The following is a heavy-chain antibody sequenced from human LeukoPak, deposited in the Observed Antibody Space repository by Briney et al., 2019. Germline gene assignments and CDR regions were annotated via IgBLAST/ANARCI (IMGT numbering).Heavy chain of an antibody. CDR2: IGTAGDT. Sequence: GGSLRLSCAASGFTFSSYDMHGVRQATGKGLEWVSGIGTAGDTYYPGSVKGRFTISRENAKNSLYLQMNSLRAGDTAVYYCARGMGATTQSLFDQWGQGTLVTVSS. V-gene: IGHV3-13*04. CDR3: ARGMGATTQSLFDQ. CDR1: GFTFSSYD. J-gene: IGHJ4*02. D-gene: IGHD1-26*01.